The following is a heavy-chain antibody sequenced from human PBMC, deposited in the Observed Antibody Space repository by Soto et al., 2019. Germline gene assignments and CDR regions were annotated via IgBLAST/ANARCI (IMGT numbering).Heavy chain of an antibody. CDR2: IYYGGST. J-gene: IGHJ5*02. CDR3: ARCPAATRAIDP. V-gene: IGHV4-30-4*01. D-gene: IGHD2-15*01. CDR1: GGSISSGDYY. Sequence: PSETLSLTCTVSGGSISSGDYYWSWIRQPPGEGLEWIGYIYYGGSTYYNPSLKSRVTISVDTSKNQFSLKLSSVTTADTAVYYCARCPAATRAIDPWGQGTLVTVSS.